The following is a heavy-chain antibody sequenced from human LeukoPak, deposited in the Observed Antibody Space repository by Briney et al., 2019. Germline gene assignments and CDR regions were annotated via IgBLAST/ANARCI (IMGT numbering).Heavy chain of an antibody. J-gene: IGHJ6*02. V-gene: IGHV3-30*04. Sequence: GRSLRLSCAASGFTFSSYAMHWVRQAPGKGLEWVAVISYDGSNKYYADSVKGRFTISRDNSKNTLYLQMNSLRAEDTAVYYCARDQITMVRGVIIPTYYYYGMDVWGQGTTVTVSS. D-gene: IGHD3-10*01. CDR3: ARDQITMVRGVIIPTYYYYGMDV. CDR1: GFTFSSYA. CDR2: ISYDGSNK.